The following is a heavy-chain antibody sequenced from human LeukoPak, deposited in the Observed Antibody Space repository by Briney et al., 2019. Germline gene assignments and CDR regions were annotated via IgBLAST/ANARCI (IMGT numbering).Heavy chain of an antibody. J-gene: IGHJ4*02. CDR2: INPNSGGT. D-gene: IGHD2-15*01. CDR1: GYTFTGYY. Sequence: GASVKVSCKASGYTFTGYYMHWVRQAPGQGLEWMGWINPNSGGTNYAQKFQGRVTMTRDTSISTAYMELSRLRSDDTAVYYCARALYCSGGSCYSGKFDYWGQGTLVTVSS. CDR3: ARALYCSGGSCYSGKFDY. V-gene: IGHV1-2*02.